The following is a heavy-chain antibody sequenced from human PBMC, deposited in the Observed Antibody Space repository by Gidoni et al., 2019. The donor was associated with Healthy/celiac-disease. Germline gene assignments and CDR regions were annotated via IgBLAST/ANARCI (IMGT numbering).Heavy chain of an antibody. D-gene: IGHD6-6*01. V-gene: IGHV4-4*07. CDR1: GGSLSCYY. J-gene: IGHJ6*02. CDR3: ARARFRAKEARDYGMDV. Sequence: QVQLQESGPGLVKPSETLSLTCAVSGGSLSCYYWRWIRQPDGKGLEWNGRMYSSGITNYNPSLKSRGTMSVNTSKNQFSLRLNSVTAADTAGYYCARARFRAKEARDYGMDVWGQGTTVSVSS. CDR2: MYSSGIT.